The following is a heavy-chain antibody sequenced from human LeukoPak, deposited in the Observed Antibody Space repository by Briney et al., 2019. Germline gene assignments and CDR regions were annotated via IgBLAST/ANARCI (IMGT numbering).Heavy chain of an antibody. CDR1: GGTLSSYA. V-gene: IGHV1-69*01. D-gene: IGHD2-15*01. J-gene: IGHJ6*02. CDR2: IIPIFGTA. Sequence: GSSVKVSCKASGGTLSSYAISWVRQAPGQGLEWMGGIIPIFGTANYAQKFQGRVTITADESTSTAYMELSSLRSEDTAVYYCARRMGKGLPYYGMDVWGQGTTVTVSS. CDR3: ARRMGKGLPYYGMDV.